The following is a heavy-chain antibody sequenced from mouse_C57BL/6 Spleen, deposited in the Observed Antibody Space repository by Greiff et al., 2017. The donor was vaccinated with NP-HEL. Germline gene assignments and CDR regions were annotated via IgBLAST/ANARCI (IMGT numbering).Heavy chain of an antibody. CDR2: INYDGSST. J-gene: IGHJ1*03. D-gene: IGHD2-1*01. Sequence: EVQLVESEGGLVQPGSSMKLSCTASGFTFSDYYMAWVRQVPEKGLEWVANINYDGSSTYYLDSLKSRFIISRDNAKNILYLQMSSLKSEDTATYYCARDWTYGNYWYFDVWGTGTTVTVSS. CDR3: ARDWTYGNYWYFDV. CDR1: GFTFSDYY. V-gene: IGHV5-16*01.